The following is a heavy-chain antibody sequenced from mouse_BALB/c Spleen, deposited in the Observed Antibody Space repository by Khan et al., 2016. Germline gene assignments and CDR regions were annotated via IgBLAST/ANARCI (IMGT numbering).Heavy chain of an antibody. CDR2: ISYDGSN. Sequence: EVQLQESGPGLVKPSQSLSLTCSVTGYSITSGYYWNWIRQFPGNKLEWMGYISYDGSNNYNPSLKNRISITRATSKNQFFLKLRSVTTEDTASYYCAIFYDGYTDSGMDYWGQGTSVTVSS. D-gene: IGHD2-3*01. CDR1: GYSITSGYY. J-gene: IGHJ4*01. V-gene: IGHV3-6*02. CDR3: AIFYDGYTDSGMDY.